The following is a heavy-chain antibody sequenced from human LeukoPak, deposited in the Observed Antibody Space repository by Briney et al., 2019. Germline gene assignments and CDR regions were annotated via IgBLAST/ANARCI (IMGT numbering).Heavy chain of an antibody. J-gene: IGHJ3*02. CDR1: GYTFTDYY. CDR3: AREYYDTSGRKHAFDI. V-gene: IGHV1-2*02. CDR2: IDPDSGAT. Sequence: ASVRVSCKASGYTFTDYYIHWVRQAPGQGLEWMGWIDPDSGATNYAQKFQGRVTMTRDTSISTAYMELSRLRSDDTAVYFCAREYYDTSGRKHAFDIWGQGTMVNVSS. D-gene: IGHD3-22*01.